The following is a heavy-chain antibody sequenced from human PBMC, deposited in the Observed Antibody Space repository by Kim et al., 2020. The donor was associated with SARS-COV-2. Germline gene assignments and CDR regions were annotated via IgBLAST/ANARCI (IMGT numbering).Heavy chain of an antibody. J-gene: IGHJ6*02. CDR3: AKDIMRGPAEKGYYYYGMDV. V-gene: IGHV3-43*01. CDR2: ISWDGGST. D-gene: IGHD2-2*01. Sequence: GGSLRLSCAASGFTFDDYTMHWVRQAPGKGLEWVSLISWDGGSTYYADSVKGRFTISRDNSKNSLYLQMNSLRTEDTALYYCAKDIMRGPAEKGYYYYGMDVWGQGTTVTVSS. CDR1: GFTFDDYT.